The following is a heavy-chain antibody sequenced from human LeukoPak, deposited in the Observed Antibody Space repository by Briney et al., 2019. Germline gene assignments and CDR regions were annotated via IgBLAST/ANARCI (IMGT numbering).Heavy chain of an antibody. CDR2: ISAYNGNT. CDR1: GYTFTSYG. CDR3: ARDPAGTGLFWFDP. V-gene: IGHV1-18*01. D-gene: IGHD6-19*01. J-gene: IGHJ5*02. Sequence: GASVKVSCKASGYTFTSYGISWVRQAPGQGLEWMGWISAYNGNTNYAQKFQGRVTMTTDTSTSTAYMELRSLRSDDAAVYYCARDPAGTGLFWFDPWGQGTLVTVSS.